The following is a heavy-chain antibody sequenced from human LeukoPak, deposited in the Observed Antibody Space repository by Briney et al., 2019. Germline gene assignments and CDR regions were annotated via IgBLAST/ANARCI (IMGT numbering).Heavy chain of an antibody. V-gene: IGHV1-2*02. D-gene: IGHD2-2*01. Sequence: WASVKVSCKASENTFTGSYVHWVRQAPGQGLEWMGWINPNSGGTKYAPKFQGRITMTRDTSISTAYMELSRLRSDDTAVYYCASAYRTITICYPWGQGTLVTVSS. J-gene: IGHJ5*02. CDR1: ENTFTGSY. CDR2: INPNSGGT. CDR3: ASAYRTITICYP.